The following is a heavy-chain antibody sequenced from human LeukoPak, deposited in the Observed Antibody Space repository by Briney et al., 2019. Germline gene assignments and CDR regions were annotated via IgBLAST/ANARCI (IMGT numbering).Heavy chain of an antibody. CDR3: ARASPSAIVPWFDP. J-gene: IGHJ5*02. Sequence: SETLSLTCTVSGGSISSYYWSWIRQPPGKGLEWIGYIYYSGSTNYNPSLKSRVTISVDTSKNQFSLKLSPVTAADTAVYYCARASPSAIVPWFDPWGQGTLVTVSS. V-gene: IGHV4-59*01. CDR2: IYYSGST. CDR1: GGSISSYY. D-gene: IGHD2-2*02.